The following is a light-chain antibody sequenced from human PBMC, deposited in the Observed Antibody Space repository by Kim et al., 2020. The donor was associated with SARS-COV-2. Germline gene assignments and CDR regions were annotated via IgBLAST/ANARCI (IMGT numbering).Light chain of an antibody. Sequence: ALGQTVRLPCPGACLRHHQASWYQQKPGQAPVLVIYGKNTRPSGIPDRFSGSSSGNTASLTITGAQAEDEADYYCNSRDSSGNHVVFGGGTQLTVL. CDR2: GKN. CDR3: NSRDSSGNHVV. CDR1: CLRHHQ. J-gene: IGLJ2*01. V-gene: IGLV3-19*01.